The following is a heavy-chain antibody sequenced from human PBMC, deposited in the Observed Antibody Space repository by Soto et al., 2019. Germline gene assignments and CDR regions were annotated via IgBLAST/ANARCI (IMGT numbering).Heavy chain of an antibody. CDR1: GFTFSSNA. D-gene: IGHD1-1*01. Sequence: EVQLLESGGGLVRPGGSLRLSCAASGFTFSSNAMYWVRQAPGKGLEWVSTISGDSRTTNYADSVKGRFAISRDKSKNTRVLQMSTLTPDDTAVYYCAKDYLPCPYIWTDGWVDYWGQGTLVTVSS. J-gene: IGHJ4*02. CDR2: ISGDSRTT. V-gene: IGHV3-23*01. CDR3: AKDYLPCPYIWTDGWVDY.